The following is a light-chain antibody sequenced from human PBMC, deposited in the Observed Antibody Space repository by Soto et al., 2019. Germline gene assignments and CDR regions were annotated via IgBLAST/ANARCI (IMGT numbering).Light chain of an antibody. CDR1: QSLLHNGGETY. Sequence: DIVMTQTPLSLPVSPGEPASISCKSSQSLLHNGGETYLFWYLQKPGQSPQLLIYEVSNRFSGVPDRFSGSGSGTDFTLEISRVEAEDVGIYYCMQSTQLPPTFGQGTRLEIK. V-gene: IGKV2D-29*02. CDR3: MQSTQLPPT. J-gene: IGKJ5*01. CDR2: EVS.